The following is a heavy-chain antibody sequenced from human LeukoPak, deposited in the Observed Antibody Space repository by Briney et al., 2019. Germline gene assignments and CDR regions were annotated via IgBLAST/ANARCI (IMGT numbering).Heavy chain of an antibody. Sequence: PSETLSLTCTVSGGSISSSSYYWGWIRQPPGKGLEWIGSIYYSGSTYYNPSLKSRVTISVDTSKNQFSLKLSSVTAADTAVYYCARVRYYDSSGYPLFDYWGQGALVTVSS. CDR1: GGSISSSSYY. CDR3: ARVRYYDSSGYPLFDY. D-gene: IGHD3-22*01. CDR2: IYYSGST. V-gene: IGHV4-39*07. J-gene: IGHJ4*02.